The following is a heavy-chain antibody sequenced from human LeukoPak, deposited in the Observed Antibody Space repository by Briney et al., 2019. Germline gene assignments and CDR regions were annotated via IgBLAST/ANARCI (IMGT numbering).Heavy chain of an antibody. CDR1: GGTFSSYA. CDR3: ARVPTYYDFWSGYPTQEHYYYMDV. D-gene: IGHD3-3*01. V-gene: IGHV1-69*05. CDR2: IIPIFGTA. Sequence: VASVKVSCKASGGTFSSYAISWVRQAPGQGLEWMGGIIPIFGTANYAQKFQGRVTITTDESTSTAYIELSSLRSEDTAVYYCARVPTYYDFWSGYPTQEHYYYMDVWGKGTTVTVSS. J-gene: IGHJ6*03.